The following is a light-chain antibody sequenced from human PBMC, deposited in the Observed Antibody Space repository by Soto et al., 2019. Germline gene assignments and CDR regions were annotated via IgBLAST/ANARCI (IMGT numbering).Light chain of an antibody. CDR2: DVS. CDR3: SSYTSSSTLV. Sequence: QSALTQPASVSGSPGQSITISRTGTSSDVGGYNYVSWYQQHPGKAPKLMIYDVSNRPSRVSNRFSGSKSGNTASLTISGLQAEDEADYYCSSYTSSSTLVFGGGTKLTVL. V-gene: IGLV2-14*01. CDR1: SSDVGGYNY. J-gene: IGLJ2*01.